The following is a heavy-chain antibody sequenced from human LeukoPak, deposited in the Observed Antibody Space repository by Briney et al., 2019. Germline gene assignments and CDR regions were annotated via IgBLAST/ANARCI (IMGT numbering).Heavy chain of an antibody. Sequence: GESLKISCKGSGYSFTSYWIGWVRQMPGKGLEWMGIIYPGDSDTRYSPSFQGQVTISADKSISTAYLQWSSLKASDTAMYYCASGDVQQLVYRYYGMDVWGQGTTVTVSS. CDR2: IYPGDSDT. CDR3: ASGDVQQLVYRYYGMDV. CDR1: GYSFTSYW. J-gene: IGHJ6*02. V-gene: IGHV5-51*01. D-gene: IGHD6-13*01.